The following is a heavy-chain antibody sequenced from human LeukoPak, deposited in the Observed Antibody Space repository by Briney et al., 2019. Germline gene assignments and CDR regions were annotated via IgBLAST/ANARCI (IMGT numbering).Heavy chain of an antibody. J-gene: IGHJ6*04. CDR1: GGTFSSYA. V-gene: IGHV1-69*06. D-gene: IGHD3-10*01. CDR2: IIPIFGTA. CDR3: VRSIAYYYYGMDV. Sequence: SVKVSCKASGGTFSSYAIGWVRQAPGQGLEWMGGIIPIFGTANYAQKFQGRVTITADKSTSTAYMELSSLRSEDTAVYYCVRSIAYYYYGMDVWGKGTTVTVSS.